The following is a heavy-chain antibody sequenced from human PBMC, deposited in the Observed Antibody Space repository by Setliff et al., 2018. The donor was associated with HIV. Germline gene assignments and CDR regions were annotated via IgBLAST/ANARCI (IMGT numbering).Heavy chain of an antibody. D-gene: IGHD3-3*01. CDR2: INPYSGDT. CDR1: GYTFTGYI. V-gene: IGHV1-2*02. CDR3: ARAPGYFDSWSGFRNYYMDV. Sequence: ASVKVSCKASGYTFTGYIIHWVRQAPGQGLEWVGWINPYSGDTTFAHKFRGRVTMTRDTSISTAYMELSGLTSEDTAVYYCARAPGYFDSWSGFRNYYMDVWGQGTGVTVSS. J-gene: IGHJ6*03.